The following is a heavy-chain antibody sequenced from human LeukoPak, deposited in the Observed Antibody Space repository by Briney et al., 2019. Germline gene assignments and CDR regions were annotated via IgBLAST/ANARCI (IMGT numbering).Heavy chain of an antibody. CDR1: GYXFPNYW. D-gene: IGHD3-22*01. CDR3: ARFAYGSDYFPGHY. CDR2: IYPGDSNT. V-gene: IGHV5-51*01. Sequence: KVSCKGSGYXFPNYWIGWVRQMPGKGLEWMGIIYPGDSNTRYSPSFQGQVTISADKSISTAYLQWSSLKASDTAMYYCARFAYGSDYFPGHYWGQGTLVTVSS. J-gene: IGHJ4*02.